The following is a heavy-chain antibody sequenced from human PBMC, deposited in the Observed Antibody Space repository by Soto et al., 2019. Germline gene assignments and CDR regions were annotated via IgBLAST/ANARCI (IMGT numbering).Heavy chain of an antibody. V-gene: IGHV3-33*01. CDR3: ARDLSVYYYGSGSYYGPDY. Sequence: VQLVESGGGVVQPGRSLRLSCAASGFTFSSYGMHWVRQAPGKGLEWVAVIWYDGSNKYYADSVKGRFTISRDNSKNTLYLQMNSLRAEDTAVYYCARDLSVYYYGSGSYYGPDYWGQGTLVTVSS. CDR1: GFTFSSYG. D-gene: IGHD3-10*01. CDR2: IWYDGSNK. J-gene: IGHJ4*02.